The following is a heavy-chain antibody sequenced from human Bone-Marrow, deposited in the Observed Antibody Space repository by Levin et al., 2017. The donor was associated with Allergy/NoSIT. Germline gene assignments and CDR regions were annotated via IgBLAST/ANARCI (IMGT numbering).Heavy chain of an antibody. Sequence: GESLKISCAASGFTFSSYAMSWVRQAPGKGLEWVSAISGGGGSTKYADSVRGRFTISRDNSKDTLDLQMSSLRADDTAVYYCTKGAISAVARQFDYWGQGALVTVSS. CDR1: GFTFSSYA. J-gene: IGHJ4*02. CDR2: ISGGGGST. V-gene: IGHV3-23*01. CDR3: TKGAISAVARQFDY. D-gene: IGHD2-21*01.